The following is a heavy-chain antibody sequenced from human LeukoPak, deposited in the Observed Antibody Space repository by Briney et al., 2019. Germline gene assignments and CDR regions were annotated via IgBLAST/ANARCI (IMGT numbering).Heavy chain of an antibody. V-gene: IGHV4-59*08. CDR1: GGSISSYY. CDR2: IYYSGST. D-gene: IGHD7-27*01. CDR3: ARHPPRTGTFDY. Sequence: NPSETLSLTCTVPGGSISSYYWSWIRQPPGKGLEWIGYIYYSGSTNYNPSLKSRVTISVDTSKNQFSLKLSSVTAADTAVYYCARHPPRTGTFDYWGQGTLVTASS. J-gene: IGHJ4*02.